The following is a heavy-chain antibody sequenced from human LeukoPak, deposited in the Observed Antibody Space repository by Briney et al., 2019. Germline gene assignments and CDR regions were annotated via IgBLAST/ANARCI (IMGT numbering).Heavy chain of an antibody. J-gene: IGHJ4*02. CDR2: IYYSGST. Sequence: SETLSLTCTVSGGSINSYYWSWIRQPPGKGLEWIGYIYYSGSTNYSPSLKGRVTISVDTSKNQFSLKLSSVTAADTAVYYCARDVLRWGQGTLVTVSS. CDR3: ARDVLR. CDR1: GGSINSYY. V-gene: IGHV4-59*01.